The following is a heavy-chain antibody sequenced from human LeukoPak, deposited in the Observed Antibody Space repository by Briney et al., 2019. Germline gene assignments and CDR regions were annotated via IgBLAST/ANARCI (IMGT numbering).Heavy chain of an antibody. D-gene: IGHD2-2*02. J-gene: IGHJ4*02. CDR3: ARDKRGYCSSTSCYTLDY. CDR1: GYTFTSYD. CDR2: IIPIFGTA. Sequence: SVKVSCKASGYTFTSYDINWVRQATGQGPEWMGGIIPIFGTASYAQKFQGRVTITADESTSAAYMELSSLRSEDTAVYYCARDKRGYCSSTSCYTLDYWGQGTLVTVSS. V-gene: IGHV1-69*13.